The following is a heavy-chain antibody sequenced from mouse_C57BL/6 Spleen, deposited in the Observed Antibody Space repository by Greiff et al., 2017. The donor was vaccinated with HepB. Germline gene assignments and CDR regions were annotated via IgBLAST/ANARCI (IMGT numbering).Heavy chain of an antibody. CDR3: ARGLGRDYFDY. CDR2: IDPSDSYT. Sequence: QVHVKQPGAELVKPGASVKLSCKASGYTFTSYWMQWVKQRPGQGLEWIGEIDPSDSYTNYNQKFKGKATLTVDTSSSTAYMQRSSLTSEDSAVYYCARGLGRDYFDYWGQGTTLTVSS. J-gene: IGHJ2*01. CDR1: GYTFTSYW. V-gene: IGHV1-50*01. D-gene: IGHD4-1*01.